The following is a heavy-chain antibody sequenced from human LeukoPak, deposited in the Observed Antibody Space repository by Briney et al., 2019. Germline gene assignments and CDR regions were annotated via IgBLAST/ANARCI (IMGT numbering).Heavy chain of an antibody. CDR1: GFTFSSYA. V-gene: IGHV3-21*01. Sequence: PGGSLRLSCAASGFTFSSYAMSWVRQAPGKGLEWVSSISSASIHTYYVDSVRGRFTISRDNAKNSLYLQMNNLRAEDTAVYYCVRDVEYDYWGQGTLVTVSS. CDR2: ISSASIHT. J-gene: IGHJ4*02. D-gene: IGHD2/OR15-2a*01. CDR3: VRDVEYDY.